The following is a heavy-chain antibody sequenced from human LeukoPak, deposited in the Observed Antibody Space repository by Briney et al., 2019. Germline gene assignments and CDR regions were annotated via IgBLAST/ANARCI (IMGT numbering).Heavy chain of an antibody. V-gene: IGHV3-23*01. D-gene: IGHD3-3*01. CDR1: GHTFSSYA. CDR2: IRGSGGST. Sequence: GGSLRLSCAAPGHTFSSYAMSWVRQARGKGLEWVSAIRGSGGSTYYADSVKSRFTISRDHSKNTLSLQMNSLRAEDTAVYYCAKDQIWSGKGGFDYWGQGTLVTVSS. J-gene: IGHJ4*02. CDR3: AKDQIWSGKGGFDY.